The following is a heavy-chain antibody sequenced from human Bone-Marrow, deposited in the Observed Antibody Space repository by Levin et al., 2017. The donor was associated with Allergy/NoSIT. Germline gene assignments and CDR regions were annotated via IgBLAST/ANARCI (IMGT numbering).Heavy chain of an antibody. CDR2: ISRHGNKV. D-gene: IGHD2-2*01. V-gene: IGHV3-9*01. Sequence: SGGSLRLSCAASGFLFEEHAMYWVRQAPGKGLEWVSGISRHGNKVEYADSVQGRFTISRDNAKKSLYLQMNSLRPEDTALYYCAKDECSTRCFGMDVRGQGTTVTVSS. CDR1: GFLFEEHA. CDR3: AKDECSTRCFGMDV. J-gene: IGHJ6*02.